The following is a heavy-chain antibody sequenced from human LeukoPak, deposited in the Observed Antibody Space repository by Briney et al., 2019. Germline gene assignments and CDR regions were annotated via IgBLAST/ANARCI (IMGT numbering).Heavy chain of an antibody. J-gene: IGHJ6*02. D-gene: IGHD3-3*01. V-gene: IGHV4-30-4*08. CDR2: IYYSGST. CDR3: ARETIFGVVMDV. Sequence: KPSETLSLTCTVSGGSISSSGYYWGWVRQPPGKGLEWIGYIYYSGSTYYNPSLKSRVTISVDTSKNQFSLKLSSVTAADTAVYYCARETIFGVVMDVWGQGTTVTVSS. CDR1: GGSISSSGYY.